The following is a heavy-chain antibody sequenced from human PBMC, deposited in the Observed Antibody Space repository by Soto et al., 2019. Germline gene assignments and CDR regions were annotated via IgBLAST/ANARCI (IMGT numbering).Heavy chain of an antibody. J-gene: IGHJ4*02. CDR2: ISGSGGST. CDR1: GFTFSSYA. CDR3: ARKGPEDWPLDY. D-gene: IGHD3-9*01. V-gene: IGHV3-23*01. Sequence: GGSLRLSCAASGFTFSSYAMSWVRQAPGKGLEWVSAISGSGGSTYYADSVKNRLTITKDISKNQVVLTMTNMGPMDTGTYYCARKGPEDWPLDYWGQGTLVTVSS.